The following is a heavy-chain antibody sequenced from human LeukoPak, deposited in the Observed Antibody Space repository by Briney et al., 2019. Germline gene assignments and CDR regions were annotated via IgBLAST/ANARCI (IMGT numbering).Heavy chain of an antibody. J-gene: IGHJ5*02. CDR2: INPDSGVR. CDR1: GYTFTDHY. Sequence: GASVKVSCKTSGYTFTDHYMHWVRQAPGQGLEWMGRINPDSGVRKFAQKFQGRVAMTRDTSSSTVYMELSSLRSDDTGTYYCARGPAAATNWFDPWGQGTLVTVSS. CDR3: ARGPAAATNWFDP. V-gene: IGHV1-2*05. D-gene: IGHD6-13*01.